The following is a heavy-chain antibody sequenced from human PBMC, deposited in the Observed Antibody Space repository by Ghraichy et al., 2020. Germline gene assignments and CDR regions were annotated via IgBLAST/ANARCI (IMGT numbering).Heavy chain of an antibody. Sequence: GGSLRLSCAGSGFTIRSYAMSWVRQAPGKGLEWVSAISYSGGETFYADSVKGRFTISRDTSKKTRALQMDSVRDEDTDVYFGANGYKTDLDYWGQGTLVTVSS. CDR2: ISYSGGET. D-gene: IGHD2-2*02. CDR1: GFTIRSYA. CDR3: ANGYKTDLDY. J-gene: IGHJ4*02. V-gene: IGHV3-23*01.